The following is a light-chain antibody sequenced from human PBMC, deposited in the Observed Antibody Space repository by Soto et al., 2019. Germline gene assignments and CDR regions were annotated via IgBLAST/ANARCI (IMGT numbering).Light chain of an antibody. J-gene: IGKJ1*01. V-gene: IGKV1-5*03. CDR1: QSISGW. CDR2: RAS. Sequence: DIPMTQSPSSLSASVGDRFTITFRASQSISGWLAWYQQKPGKAPKLLIYRASSLESGVASRFSGRGSGTEFTLTISSLQPDDFATYYCQQYYSFWTFGQGTKVDI. CDR3: QQYYSFWT.